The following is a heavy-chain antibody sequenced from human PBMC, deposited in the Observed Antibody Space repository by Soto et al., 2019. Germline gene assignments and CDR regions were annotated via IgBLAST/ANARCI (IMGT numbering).Heavy chain of an antibody. V-gene: IGHV3-21*01. D-gene: IGHD2-21*02. CDR2: IGTTSSYI. J-gene: IGHJ6*02. CDR3: ARVMCGDCSSYYYYSMDV. Sequence: KPGGSLRLSCAASGFTFGTYTMNWVRHAPGKGLEWVSSIGTTSSYIYYADSVRGRFTISRDNAKDSLYLQMSSLRAEDTAVYYCARVMCGDCSSYYYYSMDVWGQGTTVTVSS. CDR1: GFTFGTYT.